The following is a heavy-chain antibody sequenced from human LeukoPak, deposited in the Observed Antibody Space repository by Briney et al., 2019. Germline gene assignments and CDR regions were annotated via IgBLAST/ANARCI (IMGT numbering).Heavy chain of an antibody. CDR3: AKDAYYYGSGSIDY. CDR2: ISGSGGST. CDR1: GFTFSSYA. V-gene: IGHV3-23*01. J-gene: IGHJ4*02. D-gene: IGHD3-10*01. Sequence: PGGSLRLSCAASGFTFSSYAMSWVRQAPGKGLEWVSAISGSGGSTYYADSVKGRFTISRDNSKNTLYLQMNSLRAEDTAAYYCAKDAYYYGSGSIDYWGQGTLVTVSS.